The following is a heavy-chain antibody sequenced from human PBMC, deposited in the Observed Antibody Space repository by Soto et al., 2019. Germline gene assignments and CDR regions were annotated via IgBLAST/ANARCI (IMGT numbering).Heavy chain of an antibody. V-gene: IGHV4-39*07. CDR2: IYYSGST. Sequence: SETLSLTCTVSGGSISSSSYYWGWIRQPPGKGLEWIGSIYYSGSTYYNSSLKSRVTISVDTSKNQFSLKLSSVTAADTAVYYCARWVRGVSPYYYYGMDVWGQGTTVTVSS. D-gene: IGHD3-10*01. CDR1: GGSISSSSYY. CDR3: ARWVRGVSPYYYYGMDV. J-gene: IGHJ6*02.